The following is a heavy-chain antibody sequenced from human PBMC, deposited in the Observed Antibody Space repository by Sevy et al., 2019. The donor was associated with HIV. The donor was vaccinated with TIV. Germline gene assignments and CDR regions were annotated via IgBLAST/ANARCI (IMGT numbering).Heavy chain of an antibody. J-gene: IGHJ4*02. CDR3: ARLLRSTEFGYYFDY. CDR2: IRPYNGNT. V-gene: IGHV1-18*01. CDR1: GYTFTSYG. Sequence: ASVKVSCKASGYTFTSYGLSWVRQAPGQGLEWMGGIRPYNGNTDYAQKLQGRVTVTTDTSTTTAYMELRSLRSDDTALYYCARLLRSTEFGYYFDYWGQGTLVTVSS. D-gene: IGHD3-16*01.